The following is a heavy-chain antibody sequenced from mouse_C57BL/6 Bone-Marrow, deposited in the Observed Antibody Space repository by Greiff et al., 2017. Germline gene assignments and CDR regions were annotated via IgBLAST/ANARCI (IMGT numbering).Heavy chain of an antibody. J-gene: IGHJ3*01. CDR3: ARGGYGYDGPWFAY. D-gene: IGHD2-2*01. CDR1: GYTFTSYW. Sequence: QVQLQQPGAELVMPGASVKLSCKASGYTFTSYWMHWVKQRPGQGLEWIGEIDPSDSYTNYNQKFEGKSTLTVDKSSSTAYMQLSSLTSEDSAVYYCARGGYGYDGPWFAYWGQGTLVTVSA. V-gene: IGHV1-69*01. CDR2: IDPSDSYT.